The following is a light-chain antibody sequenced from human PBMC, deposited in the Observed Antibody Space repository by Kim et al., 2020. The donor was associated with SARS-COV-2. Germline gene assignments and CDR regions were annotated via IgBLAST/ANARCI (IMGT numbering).Light chain of an antibody. V-gene: IGKV1-5*03. J-gene: IGKJ4*01. CDR2: KTS. CDR3: QQYNSYST. Sequence: DIQMTQSPSTLSASVGDRVTITCRPSQSISNWLAWYQQKPGKAPKLLIYKTSTLESGVPSRFSGSGSETEFTLTISTLQPDDFATYSCQQYNSYSTFGGGTKLEI. CDR1: QSISNW.